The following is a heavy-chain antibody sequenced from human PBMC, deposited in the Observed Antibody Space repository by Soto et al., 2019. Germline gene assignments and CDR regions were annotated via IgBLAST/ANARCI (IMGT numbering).Heavy chain of an antibody. J-gene: IGHJ5*02. Sequence: SETLSLTCAVYGGSFSGYYWSWIRQPPGKGLEWIGEINHSGSTNYNPSLKSRVTISVDTSKNQFSLKLSSVTAADTAVYYCARARYSSGCYRNKWFDTWGQGTLDTVCS. CDR3: ARARYSSGCYRNKWFDT. CDR1: GGSFSGYY. V-gene: IGHV4-34*01. CDR2: INHSGST. D-gene: IGHD6-19*01.